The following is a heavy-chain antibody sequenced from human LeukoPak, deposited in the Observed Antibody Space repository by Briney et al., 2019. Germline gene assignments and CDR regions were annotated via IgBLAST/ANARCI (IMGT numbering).Heavy chain of an antibody. V-gene: IGHV5-51*01. D-gene: IGHD2-15*01. J-gene: IGHJ4*02. CDR2: IYPGDSDT. CDR1: GYSFTSYW. CDR3: ARGLCSDGTCYQDLFWNY. Sequence: GESLKISCKGSGYSFTSYWIGWVRQMPGKGLEWMGIIYPGDSDTRYSPSFQGQVTISADKSISTAYLQWSSLKASDTAMYYCARGLCSDGTCYQDLFWNYWGQGTLVTVSS.